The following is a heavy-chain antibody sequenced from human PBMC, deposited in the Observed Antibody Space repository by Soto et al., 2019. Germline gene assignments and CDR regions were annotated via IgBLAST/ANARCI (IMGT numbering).Heavy chain of an antibody. J-gene: IGHJ4*02. CDR1: GGSISSSNYY. V-gene: IGHV4-39*01. Sequence: SETRSLTCTVSGGSISSSNYYWGWSRLPPGKGLEWIGSIYYSGTTNYNPSLKSRVTISVDTSKNQFSLKLSSVTAADTAMYYCARHRGYYDILTGYYTELNFDYWGQGTLVTVSS. CDR2: IYYSGTT. D-gene: IGHD3-9*01. CDR3: ARHRGYYDILTGYYTELNFDY.